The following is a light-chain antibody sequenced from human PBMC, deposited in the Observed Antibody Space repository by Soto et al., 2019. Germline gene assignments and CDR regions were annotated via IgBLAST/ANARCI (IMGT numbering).Light chain of an antibody. CDR1: SSDVGNYNL. CDR3: SSYAGRVV. V-gene: IGLV2-23*01. Sequence: QSALTQPASVSGSPGQSITISCTGTSSDVGNYNLVSWYQQHQGKAPKLMIYEGTNRPSGVSNRFSGSKSGNTASLTISGLQAEDEAHYYCSSYAGRVVFGGGTKVTVL. CDR2: EGT. J-gene: IGLJ2*01.